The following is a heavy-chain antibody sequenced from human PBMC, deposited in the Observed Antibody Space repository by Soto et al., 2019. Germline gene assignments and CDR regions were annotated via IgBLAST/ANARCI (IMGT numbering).Heavy chain of an antibody. D-gene: IGHD3-3*01. CDR3: ARVTIFGVVTYAFDI. CDR1: GGSIGSGSYY. CDR2: IYYSGTT. Sequence: QVQLQESGPGLVKPSQTLSLTCTVSGGSIGSGSYYWSWIRQHPGTGLEWIGYIYYSGTTYYNPSLKSRVTISVDTSKSHFSLKLSSVTAADTAMYYCARVTIFGVVTYAFDIWGQGTMVTVSS. V-gene: IGHV4-31*03. J-gene: IGHJ3*02.